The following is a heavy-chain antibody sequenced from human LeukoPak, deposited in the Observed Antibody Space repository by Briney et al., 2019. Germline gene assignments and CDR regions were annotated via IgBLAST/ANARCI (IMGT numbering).Heavy chain of an antibody. CDR2: VWHDGSNR. V-gene: IGHV3-33*01. J-gene: IGHJ4*02. CDR3: ARELFGSGSCPDY. CDR1: GFTFSSYA. Sequence: QTGGSLILSCTAPGFTFSSYAIHWIRQAPGKGLEWVALVWHDGSNRYYADSVKGRFTISRDNSKNTVYLQMNSLRAEDTAVYYCARELFGSGSCPDYWGQGTLVTVSS. D-gene: IGHD3-10*01.